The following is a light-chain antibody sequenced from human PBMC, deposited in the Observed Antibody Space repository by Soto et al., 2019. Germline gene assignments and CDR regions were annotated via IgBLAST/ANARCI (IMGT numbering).Light chain of an antibody. CDR3: QQYNNWPPWT. V-gene: IGKV3-15*01. CDR2: GAS. CDR1: QSVSSN. J-gene: IGKJ1*01. Sequence: EIVVTHCPSALSLSXGEMSXXSXXXSQSVSSNLAWYQQKPGQAPRLLIYGASTRATGIPARFSGSGSGTEFTLTISSLQSEDFAVYYCQQYNNWPPWTFGQGTKVDIK.